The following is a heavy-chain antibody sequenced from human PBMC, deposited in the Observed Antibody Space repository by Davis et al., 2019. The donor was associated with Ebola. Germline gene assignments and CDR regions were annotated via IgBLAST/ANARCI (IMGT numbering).Heavy chain of an antibody. CDR3: ARALLYCSSTSCPPGF. CDR1: GGSISSGGYY. J-gene: IGHJ4*02. V-gene: IGHV4-61*08. Sequence: MPSETLSLTCTVSGGSISSGGYYWSWIRQHPGKGLEWIGYIYYSGSTNYNPSLKSRVTISVDTSKNQFSLKLSSVTAADTAVYYCARALLYCSSTSCPPGFWGQGTLVTVSS. CDR2: IYYSGST. D-gene: IGHD2-2*01.